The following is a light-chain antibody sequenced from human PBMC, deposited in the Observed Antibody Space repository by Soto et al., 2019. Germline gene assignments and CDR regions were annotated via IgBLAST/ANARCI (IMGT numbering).Light chain of an antibody. V-gene: IGLV7-43*01. Sequence: QAVVTQEPSLTVSPGETVTLTRASSNGAVTSAFYPSWFQQKPGQAPRALIHSASNKHSWTPARFSGSLLGGKAALTLSGVQPEDEADYYCLMYYGGVWVFGGGTQLTVL. CDR3: LMYYGGVWV. J-gene: IGLJ3*02. CDR1: NGAVTSAFY. CDR2: SAS.